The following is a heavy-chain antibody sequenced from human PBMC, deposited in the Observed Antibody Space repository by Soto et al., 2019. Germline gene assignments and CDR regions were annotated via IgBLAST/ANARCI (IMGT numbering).Heavy chain of an antibody. V-gene: IGHV4-31*03. CDR3: ARDGGWGKYYYCGMDV. D-gene: IGHD6-19*01. CDR1: GGSINSGDYY. Sequence: LSETLSLTCTVSGGSINSGDYYWSWIRQHPGKGLEWIGYIHYSGKTYYNPSLKSRVTISADTSKKQFSLKLSSVTAADTAVYYCARDGGWGKYYYCGMDVWGRGTTVTV. CDR2: IHYSGKT. J-gene: IGHJ6*01.